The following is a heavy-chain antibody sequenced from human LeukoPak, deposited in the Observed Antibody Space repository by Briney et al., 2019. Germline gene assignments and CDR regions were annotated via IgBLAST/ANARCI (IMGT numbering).Heavy chain of an antibody. CDR3: ARSGWTANWFDP. CDR2: IIPILGIA. D-gene: IGHD6-19*01. Sequence: AASVKVSCKASGGTFSSYTISWVGQAPGQGLEWMGRIIPILGIANYAQKFQGRVTITADKSTSTAYMELSSLRSEDTAVYYCARSGWTANWFDPWGQGTLVTVSS. V-gene: IGHV1-69*02. J-gene: IGHJ5*02. CDR1: GGTFSSYT.